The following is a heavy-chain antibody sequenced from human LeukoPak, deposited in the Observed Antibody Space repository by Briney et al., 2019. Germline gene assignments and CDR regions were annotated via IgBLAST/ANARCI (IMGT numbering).Heavy chain of an antibody. Sequence: SETLSLTCTLSCGSISRYYWSCIRPPAGKGLDWIGRIYTIESTTYNPSLKSRVTMSVDTSKNQFSLKLSSVTAADTAVYYCARSYYYDSSGQFDYWGQGTLVTVSS. CDR2: IYTIEST. V-gene: IGHV4-4*07. CDR1: CGSISRYY. J-gene: IGHJ4*02. CDR3: ARSYYYDSSGQFDY. D-gene: IGHD3-22*01.